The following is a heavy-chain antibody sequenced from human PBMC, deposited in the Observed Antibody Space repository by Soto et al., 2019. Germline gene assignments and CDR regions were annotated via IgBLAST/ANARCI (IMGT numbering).Heavy chain of an antibody. Sequence: GGSLRLSCAASGFTFSSYWMSWVRQAPGKGLEWVANIKQDGSEKYYVDSVKGRFTISRDNAKNSLYLQMNSLRAEDTAVYYCARDPMITFGGVIVQDYWGQGTLVTVSS. V-gene: IGHV3-7*01. J-gene: IGHJ4*02. CDR2: IKQDGSEK. D-gene: IGHD3-16*02. CDR1: GFTFSSYW. CDR3: ARDPMITFGGVIVQDY.